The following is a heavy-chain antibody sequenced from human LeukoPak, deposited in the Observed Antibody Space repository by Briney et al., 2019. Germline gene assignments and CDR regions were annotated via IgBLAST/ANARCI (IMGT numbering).Heavy chain of an antibody. Sequence: TPSQTLSLTCAVSGGSISSGGYSWSWIRQPPGKGLEWIGYIYHSGSTNYNPSLKSRVTISVDTSKNQFSLKLSSVTAADTAAYYCARARGIAAAAGRTRYYFDYWGQGTLVTVSS. CDR2: IYHSGST. CDR1: GGSISSGGYS. D-gene: IGHD6-13*01. CDR3: ARARGIAAAAGRTRYYFDY. J-gene: IGHJ4*02. V-gene: IGHV4-30-2*01.